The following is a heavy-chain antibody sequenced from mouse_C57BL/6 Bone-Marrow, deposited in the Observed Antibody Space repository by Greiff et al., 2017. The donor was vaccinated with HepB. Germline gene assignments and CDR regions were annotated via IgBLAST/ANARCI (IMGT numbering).Heavy chain of an antibody. CDR2: IRLKSDNYAT. J-gene: IGHJ4*01. V-gene: IGHV6-3*01. CDR1: GFTFSNYW. CDR3: TAPAEDYAMDS. Sequence: EVKLEESGGGLVQPGGSMKLSCVASGFTFSNYWMNWVRQSPEKGLEWVAQIRLKSDNYATHYAESVKGRFTISRDDSKRSVYLQMNNLRAEDTGIYSCTAPAEDYAMDSGGQEPPVPVSS.